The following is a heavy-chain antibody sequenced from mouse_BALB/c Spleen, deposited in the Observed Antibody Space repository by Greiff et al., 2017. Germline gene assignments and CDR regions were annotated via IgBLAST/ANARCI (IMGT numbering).Heavy chain of an antibody. CDR3: ARNGQLGFAY. CDR1: GYSITSDYA. CDR2: ISYSGST. J-gene: IGHJ3*01. V-gene: IGHV3-2*02. Sequence: EVQLQESGPGLVKPSQSLSLTCTVTGYSITSDYAWNWIRQFPGNKLEWMGYISYSGSTSYNPSLKSRISITRDTSKNQFFLQLNSVTTEDTATYYCARNGQLGFAYWGQGTLVTVSA. D-gene: IGHD3-2*01.